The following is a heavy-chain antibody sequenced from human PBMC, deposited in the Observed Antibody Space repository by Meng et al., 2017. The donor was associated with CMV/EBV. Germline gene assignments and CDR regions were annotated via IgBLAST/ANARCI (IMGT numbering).Heavy chain of an antibody. CDR2: ISAYNGNT. J-gene: IGHJ4*02. V-gene: IGHV1-18*01. Sequence: VEMGHAVDEAKTPGASVKVSGQASGYTFTSYGISWVRQAPGQGLEWMGWISAYNGNTNYAQKLQDRVTMTTDTSTSTAYMELRSLRSDDTAVYYCARAWVGEEYYFDYWGQGTLVTVSS. D-gene: IGHD3-10*01. CDR3: ARAWVGEEYYFDY. CDR1: GYTFTSYG.